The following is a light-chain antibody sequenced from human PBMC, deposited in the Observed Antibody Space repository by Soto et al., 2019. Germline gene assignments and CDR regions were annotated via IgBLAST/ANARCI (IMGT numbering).Light chain of an antibody. J-gene: IGLJ1*01. Sequence: QAAPTPPSPVSGAPGQSSTLFLTGTSRYFGCYNYVSWYRQHPGKATKLMIYVVRNRPAAVSNRFAASTSGNTASLTISGLEAEEEVDHYSTAYTRSTTPKVFEIGTKVTAL. CDR1: SRYFGCYNY. V-gene: IGLV2-14*01. CDR2: VVR. CDR3: TAYTRSTTPKV.